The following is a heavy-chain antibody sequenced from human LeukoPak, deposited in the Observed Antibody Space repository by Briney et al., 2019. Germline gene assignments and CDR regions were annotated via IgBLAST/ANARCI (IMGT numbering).Heavy chain of an antibody. CDR3: ARANWKGSGSYEDAFDI. CDR1: GFTFSSYG. D-gene: IGHD3-10*01. CDR2: IWYDGSNK. V-gene: IGHV3-33*08. Sequence: PGGSLRLSCAASGFTFSSYGMHWVRQAPGKGLEWVAVIWYDGSNKYYADSVKGRFTISRDNSKNTLYLQMSSLRAEDTAVYYCARANWKGSGSYEDAFDIWGQGTMVTVSS. J-gene: IGHJ3*02.